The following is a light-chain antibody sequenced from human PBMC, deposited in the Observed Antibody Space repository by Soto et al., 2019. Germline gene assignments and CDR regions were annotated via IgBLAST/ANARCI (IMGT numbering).Light chain of an antibody. CDR3: QQYTTYPLT. V-gene: IGKV1-5*03. J-gene: IGKJ4*01. CDR1: QSISTW. Sequence: DIQMTQSPSTLSASVGDRVTITCRASQSISTWLAWYQQKPGKAPKLLIYKASSLESGVSSRFSGSGSGTEFTLTISSLQPDDFATYYCQQYTTYPLTFGGGTTVEIK. CDR2: KAS.